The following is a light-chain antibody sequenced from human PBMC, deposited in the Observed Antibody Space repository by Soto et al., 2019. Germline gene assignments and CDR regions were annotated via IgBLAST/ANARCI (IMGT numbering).Light chain of an antibody. V-gene: IGKV3-15*01. CDR3: QQYDYWWT. CDR1: QSVTSN. J-gene: IGKJ1*01. CDR2: RAS. Sequence: EVVMRPSPGAVSVSPGERATLSSRASQSVTSNVAWYQQKPGQAPRLLIYRASARATGVPARFSGSGSGTEFTLTISSLQSEDFGIYYCQQYDYWWTFGQGTKVDIK.